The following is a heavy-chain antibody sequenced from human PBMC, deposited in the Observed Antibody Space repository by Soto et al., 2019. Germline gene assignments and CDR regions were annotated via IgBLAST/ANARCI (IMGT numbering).Heavy chain of an antibody. D-gene: IGHD4-17*01. Sequence: PGGSLRLSCAASGFTFSTYSMNWVRQAPGKGLEWVSYISSSSSTIFYTDSVKGRFTVSRDNAKNSLYLQMNSLRAEDTAVYYCARDRRGLPAGDYVFDYWGLGTLVTVSS. J-gene: IGHJ4*02. CDR1: GFTFSTYS. CDR2: ISSSSSTI. CDR3: ARDRRGLPAGDYVFDY. V-gene: IGHV3-48*01.